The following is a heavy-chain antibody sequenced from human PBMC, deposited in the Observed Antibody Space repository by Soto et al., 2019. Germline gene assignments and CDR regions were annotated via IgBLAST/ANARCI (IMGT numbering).Heavy chain of an antibody. Sequence: QVQLQESGPGLVRPSETLSLTCTVSSDSISSYYWFWIRQSPGTGLEWIGYTEYSGNTNYTPSLKNPLHISRYTSKNQFSLRLSSVTDADPAVYYCARAVGDPLYYLDYWGQGTLVTVSS. D-gene: IGHD6-19*01. V-gene: IGHV4-59*08. CDR2: TEYSGNT. CDR1: SDSISSYY. CDR3: ARAVGDPLYYLDY. J-gene: IGHJ4*02.